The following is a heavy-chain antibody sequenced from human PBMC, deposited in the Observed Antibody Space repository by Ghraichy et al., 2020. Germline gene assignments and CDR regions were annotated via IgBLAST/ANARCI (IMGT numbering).Heavy chain of an antibody. Sequence: GGSLRLSCAASGFTFSSYAMSWVRQAPGKGLEWVSAISGSGGSTYYADSVKGRFTISRDNSKNTLYLQMNSLRAEDTAVYYCANGHGPTHMDTPNDFWSGYYEVVAFDIWGQGTMVTVSS. CDR3: ANGHGPTHMDTPNDFWSGYYEVVAFDI. J-gene: IGHJ3*02. V-gene: IGHV3-23*01. CDR2: ISGSGGST. D-gene: IGHD3-3*01. CDR1: GFTFSSYA.